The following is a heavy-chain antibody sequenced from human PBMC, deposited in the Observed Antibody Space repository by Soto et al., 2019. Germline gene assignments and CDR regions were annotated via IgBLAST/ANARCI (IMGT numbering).Heavy chain of an antibody. CDR3: ARDQVGGGPTIDY. CDR1: GFTFSTYW. V-gene: IGHV3-74*01. D-gene: IGHD1-26*01. CDR2: ITDDGSTT. J-gene: IGHJ4*02. Sequence: EVQLVESGGGLVQPGGSLRLSCAASGFTFSTYWMHWVRQAPGKGPVWVSRITDDGSTTFYEDSVKGRFTISRDNAKNTLYLQMNMLRAGDTAVYYCARDQVGGGPTIDYWGQGSLVTVSS.